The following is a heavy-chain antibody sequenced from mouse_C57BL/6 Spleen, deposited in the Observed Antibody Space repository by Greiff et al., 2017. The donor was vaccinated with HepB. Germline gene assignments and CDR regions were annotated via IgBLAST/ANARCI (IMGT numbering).Heavy chain of an antibody. CDR2: ISYDGSN. V-gene: IGHV3-6*01. D-gene: IGHD1-1*01. J-gene: IGHJ2*01. CDR3: ARDNYYYGTGY. CDR1: GYSITSGYY. Sequence: ESGPGLVKPSQSLSLTCSVPGYSITSGYYWNWIRQFPGNKLEWMGYISYDGSNNYNPSLKNRISITRDTSKNQFFLKLNSVTTEDTATYYCARDNYYYGTGYWGQGTTLTVSS.